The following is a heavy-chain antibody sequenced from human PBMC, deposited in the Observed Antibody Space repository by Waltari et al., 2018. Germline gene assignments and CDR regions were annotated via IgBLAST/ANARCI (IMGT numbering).Heavy chain of an antibody. Sequence: QMQLVQSGPEVKKPGTSVKISCKASGFTFTRSAMQWVRQARGQRLEWIGWIVVGSGNTNYAQKFQERVTITRDMSTSTAYMELSSLRSEDTAVYYCAADAAAGTGNWGQGTLVTVSS. CDR2: IVVGSGNT. CDR1: GFTFTRSA. D-gene: IGHD6-13*01. CDR3: AADAAAGTGN. J-gene: IGHJ4*02. V-gene: IGHV1-58*02.